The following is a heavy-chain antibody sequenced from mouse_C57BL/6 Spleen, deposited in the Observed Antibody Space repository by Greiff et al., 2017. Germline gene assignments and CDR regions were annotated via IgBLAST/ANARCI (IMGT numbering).Heavy chain of an antibody. D-gene: IGHD2-4*01. CDR1: GYAFSSYW. V-gene: IGHV1-80*01. CDR2: IYPGDGDT. J-gene: IGHJ4*01. Sequence: VQLQQSGAELVKPGASVKISCKASGYAFSSYWMNWVKQRPGKGLEWIGQIYPGDGDTNYNGKFKGKATLTADKSSSTAYMQLSSLTSEDSAVYSCARSDYDYDAYAIDYWGQGTSVTVSS. CDR3: ARSDYDYDAYAIDY.